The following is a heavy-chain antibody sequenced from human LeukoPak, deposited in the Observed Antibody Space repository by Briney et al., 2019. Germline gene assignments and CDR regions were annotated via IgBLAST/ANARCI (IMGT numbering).Heavy chain of an antibody. CDR1: GGTFSSYA. J-gene: IGHJ4*02. V-gene: IGHV1-69*13. CDR2: IIPIFGTA. Sequence: SVKVSFKASGGTFSSYAISWVRQAPGQGLEWMGGIIPIFGTANYAQKFQGRVTITADESTSTAYMELSSLRSEDTAVYYCARLNVPYSSGPAFDYWGQGTLVTVSS. D-gene: IGHD6-19*01. CDR3: ARLNVPYSSGPAFDY.